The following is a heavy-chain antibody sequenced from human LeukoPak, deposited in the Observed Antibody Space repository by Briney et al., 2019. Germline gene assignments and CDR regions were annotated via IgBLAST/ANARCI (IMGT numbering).Heavy chain of an antibody. V-gene: IGHV3-30*02. Sequence: PGGSLRLSCAASGFTFSSYGMHWVRQAPGKGLEWVAFIRYDGSNKYYADSVKGRFTISRDNSKNTLYLQMNSLRAEDTAVYYCAKDLRYYDSSGYLWDYWGQGTLVTVSS. CDR3: AKDLRYYDSSGYLWDY. J-gene: IGHJ4*02. CDR2: IRYDGSNK. CDR1: GFTFSSYG. D-gene: IGHD3-22*01.